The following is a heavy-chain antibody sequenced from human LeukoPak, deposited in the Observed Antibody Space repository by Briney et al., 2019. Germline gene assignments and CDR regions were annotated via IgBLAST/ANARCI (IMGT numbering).Heavy chain of an antibody. D-gene: IGHD4/OR15-4a*01. CDR3: ARDQGANDAFDI. Sequence: GGSLRLSCAASGFTFSSYGMHWVRQAPGKGLEWVAVMSYDGSNNYYADSVKGRFTISRDTSKNTLYLQMNSLRSEDTAVYYCARDQGANDAFDIWGQGTMVTVSS. CDR1: GFTFSSYG. J-gene: IGHJ3*02. CDR2: MSYDGSNN. V-gene: IGHV3-30*03.